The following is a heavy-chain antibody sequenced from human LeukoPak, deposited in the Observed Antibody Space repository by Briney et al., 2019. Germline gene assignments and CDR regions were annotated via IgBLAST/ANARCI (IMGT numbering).Heavy chain of an antibody. J-gene: IGHJ4*02. CDR3: ARGWGYAKVDY. D-gene: IGHD5-18*01. CDR2: ISSSVGTI. V-gene: IGHV3-48*03. CDR1: GFTFSDYE. Sequence: GGSLRLSCAASGFTFSDYEMNWVRQAPGKGLEWISFISSSVGTIFYADSVKGRFTIYRDNAKNSLYLQMNSLRVEDTAVYYCARGWGYAKVDYWGQGTLVTVSS.